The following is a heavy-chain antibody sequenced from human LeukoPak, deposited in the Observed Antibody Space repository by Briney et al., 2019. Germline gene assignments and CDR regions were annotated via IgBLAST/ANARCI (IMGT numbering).Heavy chain of an antibody. V-gene: IGHV4-34*01. CDR1: GGSFSGYY. CDR2: INHSGST. J-gene: IGHJ6*03. Sequence: SETLSLTCAVYGGSFSGYYWSWIRQPPGKGLEWIGEINHSGSTNYNPSFKSRVTISVDTSKNQFSLKLSSVTAADTAVYYCARVPSRRGYCSSTSCRIPYYYYYMDVWGKGTTVTVSS. D-gene: IGHD2-2*01. CDR3: ARVPSRRGYCSSTSCRIPYYYYYMDV.